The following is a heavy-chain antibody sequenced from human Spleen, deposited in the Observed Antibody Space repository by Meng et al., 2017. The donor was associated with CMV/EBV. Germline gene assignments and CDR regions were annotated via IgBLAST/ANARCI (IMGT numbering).Heavy chain of an antibody. CDR2: ISAYNGNT. CDR1: GHTFTSYG. CDR3: ACGGYFGDY. Sequence: ASVKVSCKASGHTFTSYGISWVRQAPGQGLEWMGWISAYNGNTNFAQNLQDRVTMTTDTSTNTAYMELRRLRSDDTAVYYCACGGYFGDYWGQGTLVTVSS. D-gene: IGHD5-12*01. V-gene: IGHV1-18*01. J-gene: IGHJ4*02.